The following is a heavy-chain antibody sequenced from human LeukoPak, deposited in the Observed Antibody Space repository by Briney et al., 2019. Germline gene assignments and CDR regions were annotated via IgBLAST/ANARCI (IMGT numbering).Heavy chain of an antibody. CDR1: GGSISSGNYY. V-gene: IGHV4-61*01. CDR2: IYYSGST. D-gene: IGHD6-6*01. Sequence: PSETLSLTCTVSGGSISSGNYYWSWIRQPPGKGLEWIGYIYYSGSTKYNPSLKSRVTISVDTSKNQFSLRLSPVTAADTAVYYCARDWGVSARPGYMDVWGKGTTVTVSS. J-gene: IGHJ6*03. CDR3: ARDWGVSARPGYMDV.